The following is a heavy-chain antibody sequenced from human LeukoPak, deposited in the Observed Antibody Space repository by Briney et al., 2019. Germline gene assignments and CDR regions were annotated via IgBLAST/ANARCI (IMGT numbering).Heavy chain of an antibody. CDR1: GFTFSNYA. V-gene: IGHV3-20*04. J-gene: IGHJ4*02. CDR2: INWNGGST. Sequence: PGGSLRLSCAASGFTFSNYAMAWVRQAPGKGLEWVSGINWNGGSTGYADSVKGRFTISRDNAKNSLYLQMNSLRAEDTALYYCARGARGVSGYYFDFWGQGTLVTVSS. D-gene: IGHD3-10*01. CDR3: ARGARGVSGYYFDF.